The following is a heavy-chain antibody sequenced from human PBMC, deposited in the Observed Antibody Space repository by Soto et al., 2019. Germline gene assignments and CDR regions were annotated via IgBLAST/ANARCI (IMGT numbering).Heavy chain of an antibody. J-gene: IGHJ5*02. D-gene: IGHD4-17*01. CDR1: GFTFSSYA. CDR2: ISGSGGST. Sequence: EVPLLESGGGLVQPGGSLRLSCAASGFTFSSYAMSWVRQAPGKGLEWVSAISGSGGSTYYADSVKGRFTISRDNSKNTLYLQMNSLRAEDTAVYYCAKRPGGTVTTPRRLFDPWGQGTLVTVSS. V-gene: IGHV3-23*01. CDR3: AKRPGGTVTTPRRLFDP.